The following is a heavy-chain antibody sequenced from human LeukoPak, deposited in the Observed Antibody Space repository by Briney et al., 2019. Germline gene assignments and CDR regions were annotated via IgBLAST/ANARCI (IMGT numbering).Heavy chain of an antibody. D-gene: IGHD2-15*01. Sequence: PGGSLRLSCAASGFTFSSYGMHWVRQAPGKGLEWVAFIRYDGSNKYYADSVKGRFTISRDNSKNTLYLQMNSLRAEDTAVDYCEKVEGMVVAATMDYWGQGTLVTVSS. J-gene: IGHJ4*02. CDR3: EKVEGMVVAATMDY. CDR1: GFTFSSYG. V-gene: IGHV3-30*02. CDR2: IRYDGSNK.